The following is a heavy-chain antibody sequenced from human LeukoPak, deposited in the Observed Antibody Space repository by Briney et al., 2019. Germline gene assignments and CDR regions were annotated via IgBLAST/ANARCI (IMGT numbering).Heavy chain of an antibody. V-gene: IGHV1-18*01. D-gene: IGHD6-19*01. CDR3: ARVLAVAGTSNWFDP. J-gene: IGHJ5*02. Sequence: GASVKVPCKASGYTFTSYGISWVRQAPGQGLEWMGWISAYNGNTNYAQKLQGRVTMTTDTSTSTAYMELRSLRSDDTAVYYCARVLAVAGTSNWFDPWGQGTLVTVSS. CDR1: GYTFTSYG. CDR2: ISAYNGNT.